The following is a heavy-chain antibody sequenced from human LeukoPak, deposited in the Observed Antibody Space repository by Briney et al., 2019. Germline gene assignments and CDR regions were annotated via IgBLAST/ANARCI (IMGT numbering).Heavy chain of an antibody. Sequence: GGSLRLSCAASGFAFSSYWMHWVRQAPGKGLVWVSRINSDGSSTSYADSVKGRFTISRDNAKNTLYLQMNSLRAEDTAVYYCARDPGCSSTSCQYYYYYMDVWGKGTTVTVSS. J-gene: IGHJ6*03. D-gene: IGHD2-2*01. CDR2: INSDGSST. CDR3: ARDPGCSSTSCQYYYYYMDV. CDR1: GFAFSSYW. V-gene: IGHV3-74*01.